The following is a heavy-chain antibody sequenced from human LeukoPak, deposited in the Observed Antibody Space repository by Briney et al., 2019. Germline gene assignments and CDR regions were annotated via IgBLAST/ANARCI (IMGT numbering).Heavy chain of an antibody. V-gene: IGHV3-33*01. J-gene: IGHJ6*04. CDR3: ARAPEGYSYGYYYGMDV. Sequence: GGPLRLSCAASGFTFSSYGMHWVRQAPGKGLEWVAVIWYDGSNKYYADSVKGRFTISRDNSKNTLYLQMNSLRAEDTAVYYCARAPEGYSYGYYYGMDVWGKGTTVTVSS. CDR1: GFTFSSYG. D-gene: IGHD5-18*01. CDR2: IWYDGSNK.